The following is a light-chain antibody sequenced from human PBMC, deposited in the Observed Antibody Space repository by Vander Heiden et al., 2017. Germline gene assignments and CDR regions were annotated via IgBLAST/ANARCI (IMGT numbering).Light chain of an antibody. V-gene: IGLV3-21*02. CDR1: NIGSKS. CDR3: QVGDRSSDHVV. CDR2: DDS. J-gene: IGLJ2*01. Sequence: SSVLTQPPSVSVAPGQTARITCGGNNIGSKSVHWYQQKPGQAPVLVVYDDSDRLSGIPERFSGSNYGNTATLTISRVEAGDEADYYCQVGDRSSDHVVFGGGTKLTVL.